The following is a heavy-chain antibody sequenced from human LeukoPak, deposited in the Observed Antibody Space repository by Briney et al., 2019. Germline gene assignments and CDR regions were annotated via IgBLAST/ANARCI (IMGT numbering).Heavy chain of an antibody. J-gene: IGHJ3*02. CDR3: ARGRGSYYRSGAFDI. CDR1: GGSISSSSYY. D-gene: IGHD1-26*01. Sequence: SSETLSLTCTVSGGSISSSSYYWGWIRQPPGKGLEWIGSIYYSGSTYYNPSLKSRVTISVDTSKNQFSLKLSSVTAADTAVYYCARGRGSYYRSGAFDIWGQGTMVTVSS. V-gene: IGHV4-39*01. CDR2: IYYSGST.